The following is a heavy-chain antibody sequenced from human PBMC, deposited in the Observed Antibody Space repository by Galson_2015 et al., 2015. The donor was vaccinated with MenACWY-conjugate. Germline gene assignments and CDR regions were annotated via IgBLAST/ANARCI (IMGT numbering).Heavy chain of an antibody. CDR2: ISPSGSNT. J-gene: IGHJ1*01. CDR3: VKAWYSRDWYSLYNFLFQH. Sequence: SLRLSCAASGFVFSSYTMHWVRQAPGAGLECISTISPSGSNTFYADSAKGRFSISRDNSKTTVYLHMSSLRPEDTAVYYCVKAWYSRDWYSLYNFLFQHWGQGTQVIVSS. V-gene: IGHV3-64D*09. D-gene: IGHD6-19*01. CDR1: GFVFSSYT.